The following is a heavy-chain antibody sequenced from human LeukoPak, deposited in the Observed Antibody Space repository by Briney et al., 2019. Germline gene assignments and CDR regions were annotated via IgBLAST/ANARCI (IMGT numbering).Heavy chain of an antibody. Sequence: ASVKVSCKASGYTFTSYYMHWVRQAPGQGLEWMGIINPSGGSTSYAQKFQGRVTITRNTSISTAYMELSSLRSEDTAVYYCARGYSSGWYRGAYYYYYMDVWGKGTTVTVSS. CDR2: INPSGGST. D-gene: IGHD6-19*01. J-gene: IGHJ6*03. CDR3: ARGYSSGWYRGAYYYYYMDV. CDR1: GYTFTSYY. V-gene: IGHV1-46*01.